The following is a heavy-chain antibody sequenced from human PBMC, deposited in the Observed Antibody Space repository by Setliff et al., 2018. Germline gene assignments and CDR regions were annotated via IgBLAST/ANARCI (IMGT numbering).Heavy chain of an antibody. J-gene: IGHJ4*02. CDR3: ARGRGPLWIAAAGIFDY. V-gene: IGHV4-61*10. CDR2: INHSGSA. CDR1: GGSITSGNNY. Sequence: SETLSLTCTVSGGSITSGNNYWSWIRQPAGKGLEWIGEINHSGSANYNPSLQSRVTISVDTSKNQFSLKLSSVTAADTAVYYCARGRGPLWIAAAGIFDYWGQGTLVTVSS. D-gene: IGHD6-13*01.